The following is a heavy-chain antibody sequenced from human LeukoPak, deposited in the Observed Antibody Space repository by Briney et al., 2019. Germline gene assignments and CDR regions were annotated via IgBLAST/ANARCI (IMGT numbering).Heavy chain of an antibody. D-gene: IGHD1-26*01. CDR2: IYSGGST. V-gene: IGHV3-53*01. Sequence: GGSPRLSCAASGFTVSSNYMSWVRQAPGKGLEWVSVIYSGGSTYYADSVKGRFTISRDNSKNTLYLQMNSLRAEDTAVYYCATLHQLLVGAPRGDAFDIWGQGTMVTVSS. CDR3: ATLHQLLVGAPRGDAFDI. J-gene: IGHJ3*02. CDR1: GFTVSSNY.